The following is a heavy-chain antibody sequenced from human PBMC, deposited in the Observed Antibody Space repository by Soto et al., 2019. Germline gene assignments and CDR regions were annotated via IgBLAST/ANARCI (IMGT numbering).Heavy chain of an antibody. V-gene: IGHV3-53*01. CDR1: GFTVSSNY. CDR3: ARDSRSSGCFDY. D-gene: IGHD6-19*01. J-gene: IGHJ4*02. CDR2: IYSGGST. Sequence: GSLRLSCVASGFTVSSNYMSWARQAPGKGLEWVSVIYSGGSTYYADSVKGRFTISRDNSKNTLYLQMSSLRAEDTAVYYCARDSRSSGCFDYWGQGTQVTVSS.